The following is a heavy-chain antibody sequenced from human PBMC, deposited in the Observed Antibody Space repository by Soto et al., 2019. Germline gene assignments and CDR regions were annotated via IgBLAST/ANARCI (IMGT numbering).Heavy chain of an antibody. V-gene: IGHV3-23*01. CDR2: ISGSGGST. CDR1: GFTFSSYA. J-gene: IGHJ4*02. D-gene: IGHD5-18*01. CDR3: AKDPHRVPLWFWSDY. Sequence: EVQLLESGGGLVQPGGSLRLSCAASGFTFSSYAMSWVRQAPGKGLEWVSGISGSGGSTYYADSVKGRFTISRDNSKNTLYLQMNSLRAEDTAVYYCAKDPHRVPLWFWSDYWGQGTLVTVSS.